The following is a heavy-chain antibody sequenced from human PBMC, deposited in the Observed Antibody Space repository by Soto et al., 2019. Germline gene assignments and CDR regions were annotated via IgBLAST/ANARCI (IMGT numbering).Heavy chain of an antibody. CDR2: ISSGSSAI. J-gene: IGHJ3*02. V-gene: IGHV3-48*01. D-gene: IGHD6-19*01. CDR3: ARGHSSGRGAFDI. CDR1: GFTFSSYT. Sequence: GGSLRLSCAASGFTFSSYTMNWVRQAPGKGLEWVSYISSGSSAIYYADSLKGRFTISRDNAGNSLYLQMNSLRAEDTAVYYSARGHSSGRGAFDISGQGTMVTVSS.